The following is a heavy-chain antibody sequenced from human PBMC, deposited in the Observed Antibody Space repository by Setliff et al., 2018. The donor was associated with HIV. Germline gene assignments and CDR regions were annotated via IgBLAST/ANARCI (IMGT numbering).Heavy chain of an antibody. Sequence: SETLSLTCTVSGGSISSGDYYWTWIRQPAGKGLQWIGRIHTSGNTNYNPSLKSRVTISVDTSKNQFSLKLSSVTAADTAVYYCARNDDYGGKSHDCWGQGTLVTV. J-gene: IGHJ4*02. D-gene: IGHD4-17*01. CDR2: IHTSGNT. V-gene: IGHV4-61*02. CDR3: ARNDDYGGKSHDC. CDR1: GGSISSGDYY.